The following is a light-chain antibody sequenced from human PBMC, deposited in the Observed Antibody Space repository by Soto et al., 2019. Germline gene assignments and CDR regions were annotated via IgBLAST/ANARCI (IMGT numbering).Light chain of an antibody. CDR2: DAF. V-gene: IGKV3-11*01. J-gene: IGKJ4*01. Sequence: IVLTQSPATLSLSPGEKATLSCRASQRVSSYLAWYQHKPDQAPRLLIYDAFTRATGIPARFSGSGSGTDFTLTIISLEPEDFSFYYCQPCSDRATGLIFGGAPKVDIK. CDR1: QRVSSY. CDR3: QPCSDRATGLI.